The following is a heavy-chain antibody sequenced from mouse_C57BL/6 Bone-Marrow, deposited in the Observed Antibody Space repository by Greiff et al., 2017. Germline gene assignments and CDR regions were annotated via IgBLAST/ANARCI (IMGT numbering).Heavy chain of an antibody. V-gene: IGHV1-74*01. J-gene: IGHJ2*01. D-gene: IGHD1-1*01. CDR2: IHPSDSDT. CDR3: AIEDSDIDGSRRDYFDY. Sequence: QVQLQQPGAELVKPGASVKVSCKASGYTFTSYWMHWVKQRPGQGLEWIGRIHPSDSDTNYNQKFKGKATLTVDKSSSTAYMQLSSLTSEASAVXYCAIEDSDIDGSRRDYFDYWGQGTTLTVSS. CDR1: GYTFTSYW.